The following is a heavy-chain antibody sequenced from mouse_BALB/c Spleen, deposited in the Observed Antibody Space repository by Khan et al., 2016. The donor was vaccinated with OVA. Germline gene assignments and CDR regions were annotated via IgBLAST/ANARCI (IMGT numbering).Heavy chain of an antibody. CDR1: GSIFTEYA. CDR2: ISTYYGDA. Sequence: QVQLKQSGTALVRPGVSVKISCKGSGSIFTEYAMNWVKESHEKSLEWIGVISTYYGDARSNQKFKGKATMTVDKSSNTAYMELARLTSEDSAIYYGASDGSSSRVAYWGQGTLVTVSA. D-gene: IGHD1-1*01. CDR3: ASDGSSSRVAY. J-gene: IGHJ3*01. V-gene: IGHV1S137*01.